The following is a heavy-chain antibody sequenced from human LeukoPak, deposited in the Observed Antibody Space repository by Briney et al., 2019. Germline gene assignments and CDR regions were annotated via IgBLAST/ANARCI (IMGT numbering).Heavy chain of an antibody. J-gene: IGHJ6*02. CDR2: IYYSGST. CDR1: GGSISSYY. D-gene: IGHD4-17*01. Sequence: SETLSLTCTVSGGSISSYYWSWIRQPPGKGLEWIGYIYYSGSTNYNPSLKSRVTISVDTSKNQFSLKLSSVTAADTAVYYCAKNELDPYRDYDYYYYGMDVWGQGTTVTVSS. CDR3: AKNELDPYRDYDYYYYGMDV. V-gene: IGHV4-59*01.